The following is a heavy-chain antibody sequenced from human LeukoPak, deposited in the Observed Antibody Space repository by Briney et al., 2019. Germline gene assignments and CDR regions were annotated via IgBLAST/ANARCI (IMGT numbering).Heavy chain of an antibody. CDR3: ARGLAYPQELELGWFDP. CDR2: MNPNSGNT. CDR1: GYTFTSYD. D-gene: IGHD1-7*01. Sequence: ASVEVSCKASGYTFTSYDINWVRQATGQGLEWMGWMNPNSGNTGYAQKFQGRVTITRNTSISTAYMELSSLRSEDTAVYYCARGLAYPQELELGWFDPWGQGTLVTVSS. V-gene: IGHV1-8*03. J-gene: IGHJ5*02.